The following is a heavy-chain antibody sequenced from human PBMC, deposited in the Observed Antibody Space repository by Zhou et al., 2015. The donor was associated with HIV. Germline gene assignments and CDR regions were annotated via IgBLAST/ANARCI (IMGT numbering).Heavy chain of an antibody. D-gene: IGHD6-19*01. CDR2: IIPSFDTK. J-gene: IGHJ4*02. CDR1: GGTFSSYA. CDR3: ARGIAPSAVAGTYYFDY. Sequence: QVQLVQSGAEVKKPGSSVKVSCKASGGTFSSYAISWVRQAPGQGLEWMGGIIPSFDTKNYAQKFLGRLTITADESTSTAYMELSSLRSEDTAVYYCARGIAPSAVAGTYYFDYWGQGTLVTVSS. V-gene: IGHV1-69*12.